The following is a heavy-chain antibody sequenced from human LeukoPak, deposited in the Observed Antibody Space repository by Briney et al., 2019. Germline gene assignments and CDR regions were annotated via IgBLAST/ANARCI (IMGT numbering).Heavy chain of an antibody. D-gene: IGHD2/OR15-2a*01. CDR3: ARDLSRPGSDY. V-gene: IGHV4-4*07. Sequence: SETLSLTCTVSGGSISSYYWSWVRQPAGKGLEWIGRIYTSGNTNYNPSLKGRVTMSVDTSKNQFSLKLSSVTAADTAVYYCARDLSRPGSDYWGQGTLVTVSS. J-gene: IGHJ4*02. CDR1: GGSISSYY. CDR2: IYTSGNT.